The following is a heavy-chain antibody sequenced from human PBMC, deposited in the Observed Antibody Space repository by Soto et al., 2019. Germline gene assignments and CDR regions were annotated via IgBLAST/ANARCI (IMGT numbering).Heavy chain of an antibody. CDR2: ITDSGGST. CDR3: AKEGGPYCTSTNCRLNYDY. J-gene: IGHJ4*02. Sequence: EVHLLESGGGLVQPGGSLRLSCAASGFTFSSYAMSWVRQTPGKGLQWVSAITDSGGSTYYADSVKGRFTISRDNSENTLYLQMNGLRAEDTAVYYCAKEGGPYCTSTNCRLNYDYWGQGTLVTVSS. CDR1: GFTFSSYA. D-gene: IGHD2-2*01. V-gene: IGHV3-23*01.